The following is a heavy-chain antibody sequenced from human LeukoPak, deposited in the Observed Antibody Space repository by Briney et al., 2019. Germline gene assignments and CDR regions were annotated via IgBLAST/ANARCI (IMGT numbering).Heavy chain of an antibody. V-gene: IGHV4-4*09. J-gene: IGHJ6*02. CDR3: ARGPSVGHYSSSWNPRKLYYGMDV. D-gene: IGHD6-13*01. CDR1: GGSISGYY. Sequence: SETLSLTCTVSGGSISGYYWSWIRQPPGKGLEWIGYIYTSGSTNYNPSLKSRVTISVDTSKNQFSLKLSSVTAADTAVYYCARGPSVGHYSSSWNPRKLYYGMDVWGQGTTVTVSS. CDR2: IYTSGST.